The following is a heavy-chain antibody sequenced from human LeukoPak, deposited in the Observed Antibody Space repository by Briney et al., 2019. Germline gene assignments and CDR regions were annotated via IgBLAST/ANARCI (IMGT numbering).Heavy chain of an antibody. J-gene: IGHJ4*02. CDR1: GYTLTELS. CDR3: ATSFRYTGYGYFFDF. Sequence: ASVKVSCRVSGYTLTELSMHWVRQAPGKGLEWMGGFDPEDGETIYARKFQGRVTMTEDTSTDTAYMELSSLTSEDTAVYHCATSFRYTGYGYFFDFWGQGTLVTVSS. V-gene: IGHV1-24*01. CDR2: FDPEDGET. D-gene: IGHD5-12*01.